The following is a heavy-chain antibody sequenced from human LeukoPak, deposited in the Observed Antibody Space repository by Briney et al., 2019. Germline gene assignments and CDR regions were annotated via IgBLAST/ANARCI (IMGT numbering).Heavy chain of an antibody. CDR3: ASQLTYSSGWYVAFDI. Sequence: GESLQISCQGSGSRFSNYWIGWVRRMPGKGLEWMGIIYPGDSDTRYSPSFQGQVTISVDKSISTAYLQWSSLKASATAMYYCASQLTYSSGWYVAFDIWGQGTMVTVSS. V-gene: IGHV5-51*01. CDR2: IYPGDSDT. CDR1: GSRFSNYW. D-gene: IGHD6-19*01. J-gene: IGHJ3*02.